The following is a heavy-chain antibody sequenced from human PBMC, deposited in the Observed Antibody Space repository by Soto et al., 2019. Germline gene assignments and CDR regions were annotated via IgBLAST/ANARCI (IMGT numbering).Heavy chain of an antibody. V-gene: IGHV5-51*01. J-gene: IGHJ4*02. D-gene: IGHD6-13*01. CDR2: IYPGDSDT. CDR1: GYSFTNYW. Sequence: LGESLKISCKGSGYSFTNYWITWVRQMPGKGLEWMGIIYPGDSDTRYSPSFQGQVTISADKSTSTAYLQWSSLKASDTAMYYCARRAPLIAAPVADYFDYWGQGTLVTVSS. CDR3: ARRAPLIAAPVADYFDY.